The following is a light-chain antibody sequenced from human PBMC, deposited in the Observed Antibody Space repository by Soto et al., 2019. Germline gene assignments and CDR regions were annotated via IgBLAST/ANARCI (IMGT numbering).Light chain of an antibody. CDR3: MQALQTPPYT. V-gene: IGKV2-28*01. CDR1: QSLLHSNGQNY. Sequence: DIVMTQSPLSLPVTPGEPASISCRASQSLLHSNGQNYLDWYLQKPGQSPQLLIYLGSNRASGVPDRFSGRGSVTDFTLRISRVEAEDVGIYYCMQALQTPPYTFGLGTKLEIE. CDR2: LGS. J-gene: IGKJ2*01.